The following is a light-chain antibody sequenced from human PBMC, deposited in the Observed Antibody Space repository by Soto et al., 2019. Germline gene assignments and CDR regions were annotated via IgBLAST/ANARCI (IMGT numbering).Light chain of an antibody. J-gene: IGLJ1*01. CDR1: TTDVDGYDY. CDR3: SSYTSSAPFYV. Sequence: QCVLTQPASGSGSPGQGITISCTGVTTDVDGYDYVSWYQQHPGQAPQLLIYDVNSRPSGISYRFSGSKSGDTASLTISGLQAEDDADYYCSSYTSSAPFYVFGAGTKVTVL. CDR2: DVN. V-gene: IGLV2-14*03.